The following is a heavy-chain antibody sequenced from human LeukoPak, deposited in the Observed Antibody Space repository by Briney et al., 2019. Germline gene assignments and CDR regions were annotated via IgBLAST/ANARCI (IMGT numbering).Heavy chain of an antibody. V-gene: IGHV1-8*01. J-gene: IGHJ6*03. CDR2: MSPNRGET. CDR1: GYTFTSYD. D-gene: IGHD3-3*01. Sequence: ASVKVSCKASGYTFTSYDINWVRQATVQGVEWMGCMSPNRGETGHAQKFQGRVTMTRNNSISKAYMELSSLRSEDTAVYYCARSTTQYYDFWSGYYPTYYMDVWGKGTTVTVSS. CDR3: ARSTTQYYDFWSGYYPTYYMDV.